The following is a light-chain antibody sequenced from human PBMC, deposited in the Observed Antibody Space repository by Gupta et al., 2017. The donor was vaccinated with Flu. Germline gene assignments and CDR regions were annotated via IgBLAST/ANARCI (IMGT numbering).Light chain of an antibody. Sequence: QSALTQPASVSGSPGQTITISCTGTSRDIGDYDRVSWYQHHPGKAPKLIIYEVAYRPSGVSNRFSGSKSGNTAALTISGLQADDDADYYCCSYTRTTASIIAWVFGGGTKVTVL. V-gene: IGLV2-14*01. CDR3: CSYTRTTASIIAWV. CDR2: EVA. CDR1: SRDIGDYDR. J-gene: IGLJ3*02.